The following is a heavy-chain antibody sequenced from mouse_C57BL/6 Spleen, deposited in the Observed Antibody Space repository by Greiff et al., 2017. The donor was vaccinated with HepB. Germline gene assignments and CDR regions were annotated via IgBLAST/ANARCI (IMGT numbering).Heavy chain of an antibody. D-gene: IGHD2-2*01. V-gene: IGHV1-69*01. CDR3: AQYSDGYEPY. J-gene: IGHJ3*01. CDR1: GYTFTSYW. Sequence: VQLQQPGAELVMPGASVKLSCKASGYTFTSYWMHWVKQRPGQGLEWIGEIDPSDSYTNYNQKFKGKSTLTVDKSSSTAYMQLSSLTSEDSAVYYCAQYSDGYEPYWGQGTLVTVSA. CDR2: IDPSDSYT.